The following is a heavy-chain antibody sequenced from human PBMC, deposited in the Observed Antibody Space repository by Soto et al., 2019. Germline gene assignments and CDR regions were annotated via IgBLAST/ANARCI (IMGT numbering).Heavy chain of an antibody. V-gene: IGHV1-18*01. D-gene: IGHD6-19*01. CDR3: ARAGSGWPDYYYYYMDV. CDR2: ISAYNGNT. Sequence: ASVKVSCNASGYTCTSYGISWVRQAPGQGLEWMGWISAYNGNTNYAQKLQGRVIMTTDTSTSTAYMELRSLRSDDTAVYYCARAGSGWPDYYYYYMDVWDKGTTVTVSS. J-gene: IGHJ6*03. CDR1: GYTCTSYG.